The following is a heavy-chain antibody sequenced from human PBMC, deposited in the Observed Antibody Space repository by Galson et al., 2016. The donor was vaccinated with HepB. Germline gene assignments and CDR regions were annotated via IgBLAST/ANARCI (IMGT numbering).Heavy chain of an antibody. CDR2: INPSGGSP. CDR1: AYTFTNYY. Sequence: SVKVSCKASAYTFTNYYMHWVRQAPGQGLEWMGIINPSGGSPSYAQKFQGRVTMTRDTSTSTVYMELSSLRSEDTAVYYCATRYCSGGSCYFDPWGQGTLVTVSS. CDR3: ATRYCSGGSCYFDP. J-gene: IGHJ5*02. D-gene: IGHD2-15*01. V-gene: IGHV1-46*01.